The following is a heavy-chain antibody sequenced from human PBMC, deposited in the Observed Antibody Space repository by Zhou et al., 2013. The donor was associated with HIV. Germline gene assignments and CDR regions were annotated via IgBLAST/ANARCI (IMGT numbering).Heavy chain of an antibody. V-gene: IGHV1-69*05. Sequence: QVQLVQSGAEVKKPGSSVKVSCKASGGTFSSYAISWVRQAPGQGLEWMGGIIPIFGTANYAQKFQGRVTITTDESTSTAYMELSSLRSEDTAVYYCARGDYDILTGSLDYWGQGTLVTVSS. D-gene: IGHD3-9*01. CDR1: GGTFSSYA. CDR2: IIPIFGTA. CDR3: ARGDYDILTGSLDY. J-gene: IGHJ4*02.